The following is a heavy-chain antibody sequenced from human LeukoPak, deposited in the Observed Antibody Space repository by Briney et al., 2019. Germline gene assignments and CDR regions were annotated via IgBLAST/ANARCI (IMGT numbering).Heavy chain of an antibody. CDR2: ISSTSRTV. CDR1: GFTFSSYS. CDR3: ARDGGFGELSITGTFDC. D-gene: IGHD3-10*01. Sequence: AGGSLRLSCAASGFTFSSYSMNWVRQAPGKGLEWLSFISSTSRTVYYADSVKGRFTISRDNAKNSLYLQMNSLRAEDTAVYYCARDGGFGELSITGTFDCWGQGTLVTVSS. J-gene: IGHJ4*02. V-gene: IGHV3-48*01.